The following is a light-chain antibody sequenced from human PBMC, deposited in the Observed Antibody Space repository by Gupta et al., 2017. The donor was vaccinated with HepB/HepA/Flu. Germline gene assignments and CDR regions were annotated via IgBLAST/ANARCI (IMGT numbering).Light chain of an antibody. CDR2: RNN. CDR1: SSHIGSNY. V-gene: IGLV1-47*01. CDR3: ASWDDILSGQV. Sequence: QSVLTQPPSASGTPGPAVTLACAGCSSHIGSNYVSWYQHLPVTSPNLLLYRNNRRPSGFPDRFSGSKSGTSAAVAISRLRCEDEGDYYCASWDDILSGQVFGGGTDLTVL. J-gene: IGLJ2*01.